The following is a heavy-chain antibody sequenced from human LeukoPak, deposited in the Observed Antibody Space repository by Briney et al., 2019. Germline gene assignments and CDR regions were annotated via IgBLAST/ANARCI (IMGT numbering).Heavy chain of an antibody. V-gene: IGHV3-7*03. D-gene: IGHD3-22*01. CDR1: GFTFSSYW. Sequence: GGSLRLSCAASGFTFSSYWMSWVRQAPGKGLEWVANIKQDGSEKYYVDSVKGRFTISRDNAKNSLYLQMNSLKTEDTAAYYCITFSMIVVVISDWGQGTLVTVSS. CDR3: ITFSMIVVVISD. CDR2: IKQDGSEK. J-gene: IGHJ4*02.